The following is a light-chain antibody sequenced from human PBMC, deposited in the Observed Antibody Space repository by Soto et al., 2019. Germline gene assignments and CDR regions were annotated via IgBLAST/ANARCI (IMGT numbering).Light chain of an antibody. Sequence: EIVMTQSPGTLSVSPGERAALSCRASQSVSRNLAWYQQKPGQAPRLLIYGASTRATGIPARFSGSGSGTEFTLTISGLQSEDFAVYYCQQYNNWPRTFGHGTWVAIK. CDR3: QQYNNWPRT. J-gene: IGKJ1*01. V-gene: IGKV3D-15*01. CDR2: GAS. CDR1: QSVSRN.